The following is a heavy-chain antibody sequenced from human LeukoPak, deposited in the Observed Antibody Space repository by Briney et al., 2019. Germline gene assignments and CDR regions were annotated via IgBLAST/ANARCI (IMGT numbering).Heavy chain of an antibody. V-gene: IGHV1-3*03. CDR2: INAGSGNT. Sequence: ASVKVSCKASGYTFTTYTIQWVRQAPGQGLEWMAWINAGSGNTEYSQEFQGRVTITRDTSASTAYMELSSLRSEDMVVYYCARGRCSGGSCYFDYWGQGTLVTVSS. CDR3: ARGRCSGGSCYFDY. CDR1: GYTFTTYT. J-gene: IGHJ4*02. D-gene: IGHD2-15*01.